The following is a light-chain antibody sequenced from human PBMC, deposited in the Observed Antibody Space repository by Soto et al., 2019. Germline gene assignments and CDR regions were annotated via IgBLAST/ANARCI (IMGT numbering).Light chain of an antibody. CDR1: QSVASGY. J-gene: IGKJ5*01. Sequence: EIVLTQSPGTLSLSPGESATLSCGSIQSVASGYFAWYQQKPGQAPRLLIYAASRRATGIPDRFSGSGSGTDFSLTISSLEPEDFAVYYCQQYNNWPPITFGQGTRLGIK. CDR2: AAS. V-gene: IGKV3-20*01. CDR3: QQYNNWPPIT.